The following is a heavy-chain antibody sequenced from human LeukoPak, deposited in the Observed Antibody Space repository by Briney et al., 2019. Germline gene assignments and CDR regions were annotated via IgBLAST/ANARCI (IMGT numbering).Heavy chain of an antibody. D-gene: IGHD4-17*01. CDR1: GFTVSSNY. CDR2: IYSGGST. V-gene: IGHV3-53*04. Sequence: GGSLRLSCAASGFTVSSNYMSWVRQAPGKGLEGVSVIYSGGSTYYADSVKGPFTISRHNSKNTLYLQMNSLRAEDTAVYYCARTYGDYVMAWYFDLWGRGTLVTVSS. CDR3: ARTYGDYVMAWYFDL. J-gene: IGHJ2*01.